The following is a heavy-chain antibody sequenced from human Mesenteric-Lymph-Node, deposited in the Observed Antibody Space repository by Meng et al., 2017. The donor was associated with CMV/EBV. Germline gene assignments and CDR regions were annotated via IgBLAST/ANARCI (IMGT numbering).Heavy chain of an antibody. CDR2: ISAFNGNT. D-gene: IGHD2-2*02. V-gene: IGHV1-18*01. CDR3: ARDFYSCSSTSCYSGIGYYYAVDV. Sequence: ASVKVSCKASGYPFVSFGISWVRQAPGQGLEWMGWISAFNGNTNYAQKFQGRVTMTTDTATSTAYMALGSLRSDDTAVYYCARDFYSCSSTSCYSGIGYYYAVDVWGQGTTVTVSS. CDR1: GYPFVSFG. J-gene: IGHJ6*02.